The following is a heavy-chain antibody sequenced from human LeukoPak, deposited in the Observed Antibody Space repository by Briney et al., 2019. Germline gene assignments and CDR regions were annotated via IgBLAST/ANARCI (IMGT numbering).Heavy chain of an antibody. Sequence: ASVKVSCKASGYTSTGYYMHWVRQAPGQGLEWMGWINPNSGGTNYAQKFQGRVTMTRDTSISTAYMELSRLRSDDTAVYYCARGRYCSSTSCPLYFQHWGQGTLVTVSS. CDR3: ARGRYCSSTSCPLYFQH. CDR2: INPNSGGT. D-gene: IGHD2-2*01. J-gene: IGHJ1*01. V-gene: IGHV1-2*02. CDR1: GYTSTGYY.